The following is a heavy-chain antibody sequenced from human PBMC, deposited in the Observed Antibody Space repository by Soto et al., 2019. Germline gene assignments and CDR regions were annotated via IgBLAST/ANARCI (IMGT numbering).Heavy chain of an antibody. CDR1: GFTFSSYA. Sequence: GGSLRLSCAASGFTFSSYAMSWVRQAPGKGLEWVSAISGSGGSTYYADSVKGRFTISRDNSKNTLYLQMNSLRAEDTAVYYCAKYSGVAAAGFAEYFQHWGQGTLVTVSS. V-gene: IGHV3-23*01. CDR2: ISGSGGST. J-gene: IGHJ1*01. CDR3: AKYSGVAAAGFAEYFQH. D-gene: IGHD6-13*01.